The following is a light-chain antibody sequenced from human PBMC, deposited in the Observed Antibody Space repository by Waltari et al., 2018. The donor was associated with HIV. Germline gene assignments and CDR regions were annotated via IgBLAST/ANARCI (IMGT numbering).Light chain of an antibody. CDR1: QDIRYD. V-gene: IGKV1-17*01. Sequence: DLQMTQSPSSLSASVGDRITITCRASQDIRYDLGWYQQKPGIPPRRLIYSTSTLQSGVSSRFSGSGSGTEFTLKISSLQPEDSATYYCLQHHDYPRTFGQGTKLEI. CDR2: STS. CDR3: LQHHDYPRT. J-gene: IGKJ2*01.